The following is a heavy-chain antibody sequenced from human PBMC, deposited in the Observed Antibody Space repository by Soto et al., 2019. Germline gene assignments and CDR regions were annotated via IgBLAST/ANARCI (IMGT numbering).Heavy chain of an antibody. CDR1: GGSISSGGYY. CDR2: IYYSGST. V-gene: IGHV4-31*03. J-gene: IGHJ5*02. D-gene: IGHD2-2*01. Sequence: SETLSLTCTVSGGSISSGGYYWSWIRQHPGKGLEWIGYIYYSGSTYYNPSLKSRVTISVDTSKNQFSLKLSSVTAVDTAVYYCAREVGPNWFDPWGQGTLVTVSS. CDR3: AREVGPNWFDP.